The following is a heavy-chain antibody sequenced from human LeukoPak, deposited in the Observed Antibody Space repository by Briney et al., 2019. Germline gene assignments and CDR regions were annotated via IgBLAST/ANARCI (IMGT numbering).Heavy chain of an antibody. J-gene: IGHJ4*02. Sequence: GASVKVSCKASGYTFTGYYMHWVRQAPGQGLEWMGWINPNSGGTNYAQKFQGWVTMTRDTSISTAYMELSRLRSDDTAVYYCARAITTMVRGVFDYWGQGTLVTVSS. D-gene: IGHD3-10*01. CDR3: ARAITTMVRGVFDY. V-gene: IGHV1-2*04. CDR1: GYTFTGYY. CDR2: INPNSGGT.